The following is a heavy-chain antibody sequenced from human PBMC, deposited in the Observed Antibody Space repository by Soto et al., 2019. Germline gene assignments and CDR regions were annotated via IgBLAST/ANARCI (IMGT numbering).Heavy chain of an antibody. J-gene: IGHJ2*01. Sequence: PPGKGLEWIGSIYYSGSTYYNPSLKSRVTISVDTSKNQCSLKLSSVTAADTAVYYCARMVFFVQADVGILSTFPVSAFLLTRASDL. D-gene: IGHD3-10*01. CDR3: ARMVFFVQADVGILSTFPVSAFLLTRASDL. CDR2: IYYSGST. V-gene: IGHV4-39*01.